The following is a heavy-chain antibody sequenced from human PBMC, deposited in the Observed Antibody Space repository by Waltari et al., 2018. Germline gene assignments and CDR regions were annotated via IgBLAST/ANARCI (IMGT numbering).Heavy chain of an antibody. J-gene: IGHJ4*02. V-gene: IGHV4-61*09. D-gene: IGHD3-22*01. Sequence: QVQLQESGPGLVKPSQTLSLTCTVPGGSISSGSYYWSWIRQPAGKGLEWIGYIYTSGSTNYNPSLKSRVTISVDTSKSQCSLKLGSVTAADTAVYYCARVGYDSIDYWGQGTLVTVSS. CDR3: ARVGYDSIDY. CDR1: GGSISSGSYY. CDR2: IYTSGST.